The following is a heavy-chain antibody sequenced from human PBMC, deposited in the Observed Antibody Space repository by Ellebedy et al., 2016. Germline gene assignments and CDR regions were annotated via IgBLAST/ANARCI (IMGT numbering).Heavy chain of an antibody. CDR3: ASLSCSGGSCYLFDY. D-gene: IGHD2-15*01. CDR1: GGSISSYY. CDR2: IYYSGST. J-gene: IGHJ4*02. Sequence: SETLSLTCTVSGGSISSYYWSWIRQPPGKGLEWIGYIYYSGSTNYNPSLKSRVTISVDTSKNQFSLKLSSVTAADTAVYYCASLSCSGGSCYLFDYWGQGTLVTVSS. V-gene: IGHV4-59*01.